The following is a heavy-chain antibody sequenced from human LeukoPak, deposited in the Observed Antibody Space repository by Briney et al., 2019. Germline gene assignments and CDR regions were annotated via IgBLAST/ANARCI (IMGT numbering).Heavy chain of an antibody. D-gene: IGHD6-19*01. CDR2: SNTNNGNT. V-gene: IGHV1-18*01. CDR1: GYIFNSYG. Sequence: ASVKVSCKASGYIFNSYGISWVRQGPGQGLEWMGWSNTNNGNTNYAQNFQGRVTMTTDTFTSTAYMELRSLRSDDTAVYYCARLVAVAGRLGSWGQGTLVTVSS. CDR3: ARLVAVAGRLGS. J-gene: IGHJ4*02.